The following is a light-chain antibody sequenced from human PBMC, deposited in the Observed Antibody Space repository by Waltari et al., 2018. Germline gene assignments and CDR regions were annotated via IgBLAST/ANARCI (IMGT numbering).Light chain of an antibody. CDR3: QQYDNLPRT. CDR1: HDISNY. V-gene: IGKV1-33*01. Sequence: DIQMTQSPSSLSASVGDRVTITCQASHDISNYLNWYQQKSGKAPKLLIYDASDLETGVPSRFSGSGSGTDFTFTISSLQPEDIAIYYCQQYDNLPRTFGQETKVEIK. CDR2: DAS. J-gene: IGKJ1*01.